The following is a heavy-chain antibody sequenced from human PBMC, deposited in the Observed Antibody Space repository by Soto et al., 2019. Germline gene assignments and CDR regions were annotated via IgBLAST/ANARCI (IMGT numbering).Heavy chain of an antibody. V-gene: IGHV3-30*19. CDR2: TSYDGRDK. CDR3: ARWVTTGGLDV. D-gene: IGHD2-21*02. CDR1: GFTFRSYV. J-gene: IGHJ1*01. Sequence: QVQLVASGGGVVQPGTSLRVSCVGSGFTFRSYVIHWVRQAPGKGLEWVALTSYDGRDKYYADSVRGRFTISRDNSRNTVDLQMDSLKLEDTALYYCARWVTTGGLDVWGQGTLVSVSS.